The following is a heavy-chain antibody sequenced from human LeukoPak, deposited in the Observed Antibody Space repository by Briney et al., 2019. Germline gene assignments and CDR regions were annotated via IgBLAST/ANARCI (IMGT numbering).Heavy chain of an antibody. D-gene: IGHD6-13*01. CDR1: GFTFSDYY. CDR2: ISSSSSYT. V-gene: IGHV3-11*06. J-gene: IGHJ4*02. Sequence: PGGSLRLSCAASGFTFSDYYMSWIRQAPGKGLEWVSYISSSSSYTNYADSVKGRFTISRDNAKNSLYLQMNSLRAEDTAVYYCARGSPPTDGIAATQPFDYWGQGTLVTVSS. CDR3: ARGSPPTDGIAATQPFDY.